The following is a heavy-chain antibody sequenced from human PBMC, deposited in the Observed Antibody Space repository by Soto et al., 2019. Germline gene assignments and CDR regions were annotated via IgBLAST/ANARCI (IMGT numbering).Heavy chain of an antibody. V-gene: IGHV3-11*01. CDR1: GFTFSDYF. D-gene: IGHD2-15*01. Sequence: QVQLVESGGGLVKPGGSLRLSCVDSGFTFSDYFMSWIRQAPGKGLEWLAYISSSGETIYYADSVKGRFTISRDNAKNSLYVQMNSLRDEDTAVYYCARRAVAVVYFDYWGQGTPVTVSS. CDR3: ARRAVAVVYFDY. CDR2: ISSSGETI. J-gene: IGHJ4*02.